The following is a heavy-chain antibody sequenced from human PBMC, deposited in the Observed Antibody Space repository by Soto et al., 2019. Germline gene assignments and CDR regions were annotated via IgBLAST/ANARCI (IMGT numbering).Heavy chain of an antibody. CDR3: AKVPYDFWSGYYPPLACDY. J-gene: IGHJ4*02. CDR1: GFTFSSYV. Sequence: EVQLLESGGGLVQPGGSLRLSCAASGFTFSSYVMSWVRQAPGKGLEWVSGISGSGGSTYYADSVKGRFTISRDNSKNTLYLQMTRLRAEDTAVYYCAKVPYDFWSGYYPPLACDYWGQGTLVTVSS. CDR2: ISGSGGST. D-gene: IGHD3-3*01. V-gene: IGHV3-23*01.